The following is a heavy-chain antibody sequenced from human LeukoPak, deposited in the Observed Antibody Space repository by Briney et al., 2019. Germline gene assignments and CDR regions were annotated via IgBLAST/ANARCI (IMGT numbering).Heavy chain of an antibody. CDR3: ARLRELHEDY. D-gene: IGHD1-7*01. V-gene: IGHV5-51*01. Sequence: GESLKISCKGSEYSSTNYWIAWVRQMSGKGLEWMGIIHPGNSDTRYSPSFQGQVTISADKSINTAYLQWSSLKASDTAMYYCARLRELHEDYWGQGTLVAVSS. CDR2: IHPGNSDT. CDR1: EYSSTNYW. J-gene: IGHJ4*02.